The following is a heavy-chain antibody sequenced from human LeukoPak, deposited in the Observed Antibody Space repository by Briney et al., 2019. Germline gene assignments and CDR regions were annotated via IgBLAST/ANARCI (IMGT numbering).Heavy chain of an antibody. Sequence: GGSLRLSCAASGFTFSSYVMSWVRQAPGKGLEWVSEISGSGGGTDYADSVKGRFTISRDNSKNTLYLEMNSLRADDTAVYYCAKTPKTGSFDYWGQGTLVTVSS. CDR2: ISGSGGGT. D-gene: IGHD7-27*01. CDR3: AKTPKTGSFDY. V-gene: IGHV3-23*01. J-gene: IGHJ4*02. CDR1: GFTFSSYV.